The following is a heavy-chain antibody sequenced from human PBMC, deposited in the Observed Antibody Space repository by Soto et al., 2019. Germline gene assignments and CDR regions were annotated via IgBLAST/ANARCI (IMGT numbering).Heavy chain of an antibody. D-gene: IGHD2-2*02. V-gene: IGHV4-30-4*01. Sequence: TLSLTCTVSGGSISSGDYYWSWIRQPPGKGLEWIGYIYYSGSTYYNPSLKSRVTISVDTSKNQFSLKLSSVTAADTAVYYCARSPLAGPAAIGPYYYGMDAWGQGTTVTISS. CDR2: IYYSGST. CDR3: ARSPLAGPAAIGPYYYGMDA. J-gene: IGHJ6*02. CDR1: GGSISSGDYY.